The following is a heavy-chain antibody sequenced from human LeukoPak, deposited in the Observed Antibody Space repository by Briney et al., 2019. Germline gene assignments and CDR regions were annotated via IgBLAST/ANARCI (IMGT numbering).Heavy chain of an antibody. J-gene: IGHJ3*02. D-gene: IGHD5/OR15-5a*01. Sequence: GGSLRLSCAASGFTVSSNYMNWVRQAPGKGLEWVSIIYSGGSTFYADSVKGRFTISRDNSKNTLFLQMNSLRAEDTAVYYRARSNDAFDIWGQGTMVTVSS. V-gene: IGHV3-53*01. CDR2: IYSGGST. CDR3: ARSNDAFDI. CDR1: GFTVSSNY.